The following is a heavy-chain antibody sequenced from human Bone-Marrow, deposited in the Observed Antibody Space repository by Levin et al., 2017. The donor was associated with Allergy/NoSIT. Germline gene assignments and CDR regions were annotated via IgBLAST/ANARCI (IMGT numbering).Heavy chain of an antibody. CDR2: ISSSGITI. J-gene: IGHJ3*02. CDR1: GFTFSNYE. Sequence: PGGSLRLSCAASGFTFSNYEMTWVRQAPGKGLEWVSYISSSGITIYYADSVKGRFTISRDNAKNSLYLQMNSLRAEDTAVYYCARRSYYDSGRVRNAFDIWGQGTMVTVSS. V-gene: IGHV3-48*03. D-gene: IGHD3-22*01. CDR3: ARRSYYDSGRVRNAFDI.